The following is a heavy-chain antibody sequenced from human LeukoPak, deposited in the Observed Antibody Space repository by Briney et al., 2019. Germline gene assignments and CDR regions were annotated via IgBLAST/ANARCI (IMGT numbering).Heavy chain of an antibody. J-gene: IGHJ3*01. CDR3: ARRPGYSSSWYYAFDV. Sequence: GESLKISCKGSGYSFTRYWIGWVRQMPGKGLEWMGIIYPGDSDTRYSPSFQGQVTISADKSISTAYLQWSSLKASDTAMYYCARRPGYSSSWYYAFDVWGQGTMVTVSS. V-gene: IGHV5-51*01. D-gene: IGHD6-13*01. CDR1: GYSFTRYW. CDR2: IYPGDSDT.